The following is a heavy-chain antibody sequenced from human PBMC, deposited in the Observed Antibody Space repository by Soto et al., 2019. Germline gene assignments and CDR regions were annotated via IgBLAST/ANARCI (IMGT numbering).Heavy chain of an antibody. Sequence: EVQMVQSGGDLVKPGGSLRLSCVTSGFMFGSAWMSWVRQAPGKGLEWVARIKSKGDGGARDYAAPVKGRFTISRDDSKNTVYLQMNSLRAEDTAVYYCVEGWNDFWGQGTLVTVSS. J-gene: IGHJ4*02. CDR3: VEGWNDF. CDR2: IKSKGDGGAR. D-gene: IGHD1-1*01. CDR1: GFMFGSAW. V-gene: IGHV3-15*01.